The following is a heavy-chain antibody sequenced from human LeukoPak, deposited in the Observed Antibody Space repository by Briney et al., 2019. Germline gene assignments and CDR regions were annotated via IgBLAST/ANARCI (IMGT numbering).Heavy chain of an antibody. CDR2: ISSSSSYI. D-gene: IGHD3-16*01. V-gene: IGHV3-21*01. CDR3: ARDLSMITFGAHDAFDI. CDR1: GFTFSSYA. J-gene: IGHJ3*02. Sequence: PGGSLRLSCAASGFTFSSYAMSWVRQAPGKGLEWVSSISSSSSYIYYADSVKGRFTISRDNAKNSLYLQMNSLRAEDTAVYYCARDLSMITFGAHDAFDIWGKGTTVTVSS.